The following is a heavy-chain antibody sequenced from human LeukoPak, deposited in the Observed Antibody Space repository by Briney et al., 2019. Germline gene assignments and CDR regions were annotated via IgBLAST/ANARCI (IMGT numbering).Heavy chain of an antibody. CDR2: IASDGSST. J-gene: IGHJ6*02. CDR1: GFTFSSYW. D-gene: IGHD6-19*01. V-gene: IGHV3-74*01. Sequence: PGGSLRLSCAASGFTFSSYWMNWVRQAPGKGLVWVSRIASDGSSTTYADFVKGRFSISRDNAKNTLYLQMNSLRVEDTAVYYCARERWDIAVAGTGYYYYYGMDVWGQGTTVTVSS. CDR3: ARERWDIAVAGTGYYYYYGMDV.